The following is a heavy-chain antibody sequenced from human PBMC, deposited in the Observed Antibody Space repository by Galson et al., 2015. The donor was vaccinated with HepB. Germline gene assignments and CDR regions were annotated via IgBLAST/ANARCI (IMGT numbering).Heavy chain of an antibody. V-gene: IGHV1-2*02. Sequence: SVKVSCKASGYTFTGYYMHWVRQAPGQGLEWMGWINPNSGGTNYAQKFQGRVTMTRDTSISTAYMELSRLRSDDTAVYYCALIPQPGVVVPAAMRGTDYWGQGTLVTVSS. J-gene: IGHJ4*02. D-gene: IGHD2-2*01. CDR3: ALIPQPGVVVPAAMRGTDY. CDR1: GYTFTGYY. CDR2: INPNSGGT.